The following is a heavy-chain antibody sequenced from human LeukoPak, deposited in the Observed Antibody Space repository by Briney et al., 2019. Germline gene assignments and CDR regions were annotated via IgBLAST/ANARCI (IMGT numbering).Heavy chain of an antibody. CDR2: IIPILGIA. J-gene: IGHJ6*03. D-gene: IGHD6-13*01. Sequence: ASVKVSCKASGGTLSSYTISWVRQAPGQGLEWMGRIIPILGIANYAQEFQGRVTITADKSTSTAYMELSSLRSEDTAVYYCARAPTAYSSRRSHYYMDVWGKGTTVTVSS. V-gene: IGHV1-69*02. CDR3: ARAPTAYSSRRSHYYMDV. CDR1: GGTLSSYT.